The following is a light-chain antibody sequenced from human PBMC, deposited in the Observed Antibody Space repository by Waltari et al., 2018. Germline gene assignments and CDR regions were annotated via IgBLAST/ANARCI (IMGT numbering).Light chain of an antibody. Sequence: QSVLTQPPSASGTPGQRVTISCSGSSSNIGRNYVYWYQQFPGTAPKLLVYRNNGRPSGVPERISGSKSGTAASLAISGLRSEDEADYYCATWDGSLTAWVFGGGTKLTVL. J-gene: IGLJ3*02. CDR3: ATWDGSLTAWV. CDR2: RNN. CDR1: SSNIGRNY. V-gene: IGLV1-47*01.